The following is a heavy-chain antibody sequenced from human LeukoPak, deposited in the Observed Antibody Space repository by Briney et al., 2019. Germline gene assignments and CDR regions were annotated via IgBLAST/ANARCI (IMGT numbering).Heavy chain of an antibody. CDR2: ISSSGSTI. D-gene: IGHD6-13*01. CDR1: GFTFSSYS. J-gene: IGHJ4*02. V-gene: IGHV3-48*04. CDR3: ARARRQQLMGGYYLDY. Sequence: PGGSLRLSCAASGFTFSSYSMNWVRQAPGKGLEWVSYISSSGSTIYYADSVKGRFTISRDNAKNSLYLQMNSLRAEDTAVYYCARARRQQLMGGYYLDYWGQGTLVTVSS.